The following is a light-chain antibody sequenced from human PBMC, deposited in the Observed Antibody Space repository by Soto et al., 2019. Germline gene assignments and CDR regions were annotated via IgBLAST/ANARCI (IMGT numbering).Light chain of an antibody. Sequence: DIQMTQSPSSLSASVGDRVTITCRASQGFSNSLAWYQQKPGKVPKLLIYAASTLQSGVPSRFSGSGSWTEFTLTISSLQPEDVATYYCQKYNSAPLTFGGGTKVE. J-gene: IGKJ4*01. V-gene: IGKV1-27*01. CDR2: AAS. CDR3: QKYNSAPLT. CDR1: QGFSNS.